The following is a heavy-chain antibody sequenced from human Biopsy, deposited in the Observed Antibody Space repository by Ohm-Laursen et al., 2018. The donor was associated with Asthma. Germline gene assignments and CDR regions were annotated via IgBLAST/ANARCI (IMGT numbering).Heavy chain of an antibody. CDR3: ARVAWDIVVVPAAMPGAYFDH. Sequence: GSLRLSCTATGFSFSSYSINWVRQAPGKGLEWLSYITSGSSTIYYADSVKGRFTVSRDNAQNSLYLQMNSLKADDTAVYYCARVAWDIVVVPAAMPGAYFDHWGQGALVTVSS. CDR1: GFSFSSYS. CDR2: ITSGSSTI. D-gene: IGHD2-2*01. V-gene: IGHV3-48*01. J-gene: IGHJ4*02.